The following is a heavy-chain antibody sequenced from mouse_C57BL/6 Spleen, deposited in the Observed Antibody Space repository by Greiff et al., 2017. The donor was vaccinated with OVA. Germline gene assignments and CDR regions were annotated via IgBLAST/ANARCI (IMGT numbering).Heavy chain of an antibody. CDR1: GYTFTSYW. D-gene: IGHD1-1*01. J-gene: IGHJ2*01. Sequence: QVQLQQPGAELVRPGSSVKLSCKASGYTFTSYWMHWVKQRPIQGLEWIGNIDPSDSETHYNQKFKDKATLTVDKSSSTAYMQLSSLTSEDSAVYYCARFYYYGSSYVDFDYWGQGTTLTVSS. V-gene: IGHV1-52*01. CDR2: IDPSDSET. CDR3: ARFYYYGSSYVDFDY.